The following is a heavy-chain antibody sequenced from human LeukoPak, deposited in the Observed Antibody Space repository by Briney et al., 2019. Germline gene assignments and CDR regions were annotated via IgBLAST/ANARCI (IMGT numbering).Heavy chain of an antibody. J-gene: IGHJ5*02. D-gene: IGHD6-13*01. Sequence: ASVKVSCKVSGNTLTELSLHWVRQAPGKGLEWMGGFDPEDGETIYAQKFQGRVTMTEDTSTDTAYMELSSLRSEDTAVYYCATVRLSSSWYRFNNWFDPWGQGTLVTVSS. CDR2: FDPEDGET. V-gene: IGHV1-24*01. CDR3: ATVRLSSSWYRFNNWFDP. CDR1: GNTLTELS.